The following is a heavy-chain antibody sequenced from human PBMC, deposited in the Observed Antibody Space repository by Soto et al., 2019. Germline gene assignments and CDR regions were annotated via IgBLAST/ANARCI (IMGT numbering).Heavy chain of an antibody. CDR2: IIPIFGTA. V-gene: IGHV1-69*06. CDR1: GGTFTSYA. D-gene: IGHD3-9*01. Sequence: SVKVSCKASGGTFTSYAISWVRQAPGQGLEWMGGIIPIFGTANYAQKFQGRVTITADKSTSTAYMELSSLRSEDTAVYYCAKYYDILTGPSTYYYYYGMDVWGQGTTVTVSS. J-gene: IGHJ6*02. CDR3: AKYYDILTGPSTYYYYYGMDV.